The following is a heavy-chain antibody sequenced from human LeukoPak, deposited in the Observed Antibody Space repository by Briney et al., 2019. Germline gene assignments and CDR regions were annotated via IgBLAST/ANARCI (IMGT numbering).Heavy chain of an antibody. D-gene: IGHD2-2*01. V-gene: IGHV1-18*01. CDR3: ARDIGSFVVVPAAMGY. Sequence: VKVSCKASGYTFTSYGISWVRQAPGQGLEWMGWISAYNANTNYAQKLQGRVTMTTDTSTSTAYMELRSLRSDDTAVYYCARDIGSFVVVPAAMGYWGQGTLVTVSS. CDR2: ISAYNANT. J-gene: IGHJ4*02. CDR1: GYTFTSYG.